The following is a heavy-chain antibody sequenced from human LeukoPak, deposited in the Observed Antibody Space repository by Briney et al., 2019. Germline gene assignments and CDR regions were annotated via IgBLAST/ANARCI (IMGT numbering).Heavy chain of an antibody. D-gene: IGHD5-18*01. CDR1: GYSISSGYY. CDR2: IYHSGST. Sequence: PSETLSLTCTVSGYSISSGYYWGWIRQPPGKGLEWIGSIYHSGSTYYNPSLKSRVTISVDTSKNQFSLKLSSVTAADTAVYYCARVAVDTAMVTYAFDIWGQGTMVTVSS. V-gene: IGHV4-38-2*02. J-gene: IGHJ3*02. CDR3: ARVAVDTAMVTYAFDI.